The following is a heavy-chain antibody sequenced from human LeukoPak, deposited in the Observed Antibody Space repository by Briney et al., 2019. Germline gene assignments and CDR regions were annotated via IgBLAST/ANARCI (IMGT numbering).Heavy chain of an antibody. CDR3: AKEIAAAGYY. J-gene: IGHJ4*02. Sequence: GGSLRLSRAASGFTFDDYAMHWVRQAPGKGLQWVSGISWNSGSIGYADSVKGRFTISRDNAKNSLYLQMNSLRAEDTALYYCAKEIAAAGYYWGQGTLVTVSS. D-gene: IGHD6-13*01. V-gene: IGHV3-9*01. CDR1: GFTFDDYA. CDR2: ISWNSGSI.